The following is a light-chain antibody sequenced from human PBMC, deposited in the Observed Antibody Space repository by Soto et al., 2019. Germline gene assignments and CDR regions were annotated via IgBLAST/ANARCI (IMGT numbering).Light chain of an antibody. Sequence: DIQMTQSPSSLSASVGDRVTITCRASQSITTYLNWYQQKPGKAPKVLIYAASNLQSGVPSRFSGGGSGTDFTLTISSLQPEDFATYYCQQSYSTPLTFGGGTKVDIK. CDR1: QSITTY. CDR2: AAS. V-gene: IGKV1-39*01. CDR3: QQSYSTPLT. J-gene: IGKJ4*01.